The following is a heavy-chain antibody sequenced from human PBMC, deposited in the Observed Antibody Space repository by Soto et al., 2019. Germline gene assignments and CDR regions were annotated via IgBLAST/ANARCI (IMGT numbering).Heavy chain of an antibody. J-gene: IGHJ5*02. CDR1: GDSISSGGLS. CDR3: ARGRRSKTATAGTGWFDP. CDR2: IYYPGRT. D-gene: IGHD6-13*01. V-gene: IGHV4-30-2*06. Sequence: QLQLQESGSGLLKPSQTLSLNCSVSGDSISSGGLSWNWLRQSPGRGLEWIGYIYYPGRTYYNPSLKSRVSMSLDTSENQVSLSLSSVTDADSAVYYCARGRRSKTATAGTGWFDPWGPGTLVTVTS.